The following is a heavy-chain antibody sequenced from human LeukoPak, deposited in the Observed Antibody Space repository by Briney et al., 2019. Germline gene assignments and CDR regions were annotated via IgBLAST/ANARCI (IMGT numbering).Heavy chain of an antibody. D-gene: IGHD5-12*01. Sequence: GGSLRLSCAASGFTFSSYGMHWVRQAPGKGLERVTFISYDGSNNYYADSVKGRFTISRDNSKNTLYLQMNSLRTEDTAVYYVRTSTGGFWGQGTLVTVSS. CDR2: ISYDGSNN. J-gene: IGHJ4*02. CDR3: RTSTGGF. CDR1: GFTFSSYG. V-gene: IGHV3-30*03.